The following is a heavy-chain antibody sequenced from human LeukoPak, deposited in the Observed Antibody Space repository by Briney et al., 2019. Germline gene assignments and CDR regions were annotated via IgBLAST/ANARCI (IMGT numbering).Heavy chain of an antibody. J-gene: IGHJ6*02. D-gene: IGHD4-11*01. CDR1: GGTFSSYA. V-gene: IGHV1-69*13. Sequence: ASVRVSCKASGGTFSSYAISWVRQAPGQGLEWMGGIIPIFGTANYAQKFQGRVTITADESTSTAYMELSSLRSEDTAVYYCATRNYYYYYGMDVWGQGTTVTVSS. CDR3: ATRNYYYYYGMDV. CDR2: IIPIFGTA.